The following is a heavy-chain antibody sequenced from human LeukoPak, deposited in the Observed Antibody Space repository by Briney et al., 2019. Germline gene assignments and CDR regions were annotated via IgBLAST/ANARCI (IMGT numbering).Heavy chain of an antibody. V-gene: IGHV3-21*01. CDR1: GFTFSSYT. Sequence: GGSLRLSCAASGFTFSSYTMHWIRQAPGKGLEWVSSISGSNSYIFYADSVKGRFTVSRDNAKDSLYLQMNSLRAEDTAVYYCARSRYCTNGVCQYTYDYWGQGTLVTVSS. D-gene: IGHD2-8*01. CDR2: ISGSNSYI. J-gene: IGHJ4*02. CDR3: ARSRYCTNGVCQYTYDY.